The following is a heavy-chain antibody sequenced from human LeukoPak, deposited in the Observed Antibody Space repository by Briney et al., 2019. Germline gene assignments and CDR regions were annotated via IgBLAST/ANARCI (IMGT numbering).Heavy chain of an antibody. D-gene: IGHD5-12*01. Sequence: GRSLRLSCAASGFTFSSYGMHWVRQAPGKGLEWVAVISYDGSNKYYADSVKGRFTISRDNSKSTLYLQMNSLRAEDTAVYYCAKRLANYYYGMDVWGQGTTVTVSS. CDR1: GFTFSSYG. CDR3: AKRLANYYYGMDV. CDR2: ISYDGSNK. J-gene: IGHJ6*02. V-gene: IGHV3-30*18.